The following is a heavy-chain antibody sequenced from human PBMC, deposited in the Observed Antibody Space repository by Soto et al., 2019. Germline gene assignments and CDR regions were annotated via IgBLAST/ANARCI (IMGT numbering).Heavy chain of an antibody. V-gene: IGHV3-30-3*01. Sequence: QVQLVESGGGVVQPGRSLRLSCAASGFTFSSYAMHWVRQAPGKGLEWVAVISYDGSNKYYADSVKGRFTISRDNSKNPLYLQMNRLRAEETAVYYCARDPGSSWYGRWFDPWGQGTLVTVSS. CDR2: ISYDGSNK. D-gene: IGHD6-13*01. J-gene: IGHJ5*02. CDR1: GFTFSSYA. CDR3: ARDPGSSWYGRWFDP.